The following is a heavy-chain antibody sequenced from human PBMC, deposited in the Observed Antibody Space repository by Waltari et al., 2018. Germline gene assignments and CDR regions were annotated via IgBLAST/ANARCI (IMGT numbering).Heavy chain of an antibody. CDR3: ARDVYQGWYFDY. J-gene: IGHJ4*02. D-gene: IGHD2-8*01. V-gene: IGHV3-30-3*01. Sequence: QVQLVESGGGVVQPGRSLRPSCAAFGFTFSSYAMHWVRQAQCQGLEWVAVISDDGSNKFYAYFVKGLFTISRDNSKNTLYLQMNSLRAEDTAVYYCARDVYQGWYFDYWGQGTLVTVSS. CDR1: GFTFSSYA. CDR2: ISDDGSNK.